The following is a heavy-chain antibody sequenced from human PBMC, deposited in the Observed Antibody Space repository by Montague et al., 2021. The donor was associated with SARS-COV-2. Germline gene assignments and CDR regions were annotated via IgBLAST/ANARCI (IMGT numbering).Heavy chain of an antibody. CDR3: AREYSSGVYFDY. CDR2: IDWDDDK. J-gene: IGHJ4*02. D-gene: IGHD6-19*01. Sequence: PALVKPTQTLTLTRTFSGFSLSTSGMCVSWIRQPPGKALEWLARIDWDDDKYYSTSLKTRLTISKDTSKNQVVLTMTNMDPVDTATYYCAREYSSGVYFDYGGQGTLVTVSS. V-gene: IGHV2-70*11. CDR1: GFSLSTSGMC.